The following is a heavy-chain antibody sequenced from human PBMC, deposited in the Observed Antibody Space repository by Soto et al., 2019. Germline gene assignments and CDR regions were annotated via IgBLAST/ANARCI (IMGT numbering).Heavy chain of an antibody. J-gene: IGHJ6*03. CDR3: TSYSYYMDV. CDR2: MNPNSGDT. V-gene: IGHV1-8*01. Sequence: QVQLVQSGAEVKKPGASVKVSCKASGYTFTSYDINWVRQATGQGLEWMGWMNPNSGDTGNAQKFQGRITMTRNTSISTAYMELSSLRAEDTAVYYCTSYSYYMDVWGKGTTVTVSS. CDR1: GYTFTSYD.